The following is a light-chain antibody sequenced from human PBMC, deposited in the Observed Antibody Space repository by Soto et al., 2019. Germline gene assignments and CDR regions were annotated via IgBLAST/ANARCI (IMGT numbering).Light chain of an antibody. Sequence: QSVLTQPASVSGSPGQSITISCTGTSSDIGGHHFVSWYQQQSGKAPKLVIYEVTDRPSGVSDRFSGSKSGNTASLTISGLQPEDEADYYCSSSTSSSLYVFGTGTKVTVL. CDR2: EVT. CDR1: SSDIGGHHF. CDR3: SSSTSSSLYV. J-gene: IGLJ1*01. V-gene: IGLV2-14*01.